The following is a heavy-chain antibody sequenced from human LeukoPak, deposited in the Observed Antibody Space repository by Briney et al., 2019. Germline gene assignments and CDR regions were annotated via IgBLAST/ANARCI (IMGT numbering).Heavy chain of an antibody. CDR1: GGSISSGSYY. J-gene: IGHJ6*03. CDR3: ARRIVVVIEGEEYYYYMDV. D-gene: IGHD3-22*01. CDR2: NYYSGST. Sequence: SETLSLTCTVSGGSISSGSYYWGWIRQPPGKGLEWIGSNYYSGSTYYNPSLKSRVTISVDTSKNQFSLKLSSVTAADTAVYYCARRIVVVIEGEEYYYYMDVWGKGTTVTVSS. V-gene: IGHV4-39*01.